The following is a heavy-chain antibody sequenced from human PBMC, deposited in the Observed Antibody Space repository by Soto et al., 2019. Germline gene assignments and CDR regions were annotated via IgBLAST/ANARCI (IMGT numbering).Heavy chain of an antibody. CDR3: AKHYYDSVSPYFFDF. V-gene: IGHV3-30*18. D-gene: IGHD3-10*01. Sequence: PGGSLRLSCVASGFTFSSYNMHWVRQAPGKGLEWVAVISYDGSHQYYADSVKGRFTISRDDSKNTLYLQMNSLRAEDTAVYYCAKHYYDSVSPYFFDFWGQGILVTVSS. CDR1: GFTFSSYN. J-gene: IGHJ4*02. CDR2: ISYDGSHQ.